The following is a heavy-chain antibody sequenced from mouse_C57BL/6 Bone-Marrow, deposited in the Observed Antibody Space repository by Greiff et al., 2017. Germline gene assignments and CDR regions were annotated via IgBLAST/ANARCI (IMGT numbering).Heavy chain of an antibody. J-gene: IGHJ2*01. D-gene: IGHD1-1*01. V-gene: IGHV14-2*01. CDR1: GFNIKDYY. Sequence: EVKLVESGAELVKPGASVKLSCTASGFNIKDYYMHWVKQRTEQGLEWIGRIDPEDGETKYAPKFQGKATITADTSSNTAYLQLSSLTSEDTAVYYCANSVITTYFDYWGQGTTLTVSS. CDR3: ANSVITTYFDY. CDR2: IDPEDGET.